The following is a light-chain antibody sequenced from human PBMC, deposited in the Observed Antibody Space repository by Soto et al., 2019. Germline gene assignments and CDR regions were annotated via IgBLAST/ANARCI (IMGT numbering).Light chain of an antibody. V-gene: IGLV2-14*01. CDR3: QSYDSSLSGSV. Sequence: QSALTQPASVSGSPGQSITISCTGTSSDVGSYNYVSWYQQYPGKAPKLMIYDVSNRPSGVSYRFSGSKSGNTASLTISGLQAEDEADYYCQSYDSSLSGSVFGTGTKLTVL. CDR2: DVS. J-gene: IGLJ1*01. CDR1: SSDVGSYNY.